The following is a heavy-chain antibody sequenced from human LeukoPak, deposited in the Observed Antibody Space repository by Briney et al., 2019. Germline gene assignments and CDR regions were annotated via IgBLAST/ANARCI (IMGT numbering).Heavy chain of an antibody. V-gene: IGHV3-66*01. Sequence: GGSLRLSCAASGFTVSNNYMSWVRQAPGYGLESVTVIYKAGNTFYADSVNGRFTISRDNSKNTLYLQMNSLRAEDSALYYCARGLVVGGSGVWAFDIWGQGTMVTVSS. CDR3: ARGLVVGGSGVWAFDI. CDR2: IYKAGNT. D-gene: IGHD2-21*01. J-gene: IGHJ3*02. CDR1: GFTVSNNY.